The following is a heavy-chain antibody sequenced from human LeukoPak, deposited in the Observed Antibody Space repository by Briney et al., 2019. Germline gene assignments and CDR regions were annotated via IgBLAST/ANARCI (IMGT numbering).Heavy chain of an antibody. D-gene: IGHD3-22*01. J-gene: IGHJ4*02. CDR3: ASSFYDSSGYYSSSYFDY. Sequence: ASVKVSCKASGGTFSSYAISRVRQAPGQGLEWMGGIIPIFGTANYAQKFQGRVTITADESTSTAYMELSSLRSEDTAVYYCASSFYDSSGYYSSSYFDYWGQGTLVTVSS. CDR1: GGTFSSYA. V-gene: IGHV1-69*13. CDR2: IIPIFGTA.